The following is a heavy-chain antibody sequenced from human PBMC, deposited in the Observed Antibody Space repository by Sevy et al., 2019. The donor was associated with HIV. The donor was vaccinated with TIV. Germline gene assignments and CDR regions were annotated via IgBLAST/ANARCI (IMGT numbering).Heavy chain of an antibody. CDR3: ARGEYCSTSTCSTFDY. V-gene: IGHV3-7*01. CDR2: IKQEGSER. Sequence: GGSLRLSCAASGFTFSTYWMSWVRQAPGKGLEWVANIKQEGSERDNVDSVKGGFTIARDNAKKLLYLQMNSLRAEDTAVYFCARGEYCSTSTCSTFDYWGQGTLVTVSS. CDR1: GFTFSTYW. D-gene: IGHD2-2*01. J-gene: IGHJ4*02.